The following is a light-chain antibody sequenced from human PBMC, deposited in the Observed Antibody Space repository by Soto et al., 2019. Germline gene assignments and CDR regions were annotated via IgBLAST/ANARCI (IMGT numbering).Light chain of an antibody. CDR3: QQYHSYSRT. CDR1: QSISSW. Sequence: DIQMTQSPSTLSASVGDRVTITCRASQSISSWLAWYQQKPGKAPKLLIYKASSLESGVPSRFSGRGAGKEFTLTISSLQPDDFATYYCQQYHSYSRTFGQGTKVEIK. V-gene: IGKV1-5*03. J-gene: IGKJ1*01. CDR2: KAS.